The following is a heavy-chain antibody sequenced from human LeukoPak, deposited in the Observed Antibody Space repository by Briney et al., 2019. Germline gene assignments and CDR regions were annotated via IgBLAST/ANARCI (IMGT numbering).Heavy chain of an antibody. D-gene: IGHD5-12*01. V-gene: IGHV1-69*05. J-gene: IGHJ6*03. CDR3: AKGDLRFLYYYYYMDV. Sequence: SVKVSCKASGGTFSSYAISWVRQATGQGLEWMGGIIPIFGTANYAQKFQGRVTITTDESTSTAYMELSSLRSEDTAVYYCAKGDLRFLYYYYYMDVWGKGTTVTVSS. CDR1: GGTFSSYA. CDR2: IIPIFGTA.